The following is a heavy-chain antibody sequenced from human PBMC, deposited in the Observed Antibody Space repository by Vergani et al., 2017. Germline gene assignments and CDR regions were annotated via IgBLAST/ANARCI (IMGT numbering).Heavy chain of an antibody. CDR2: IKEDGSET. V-gene: IGHV3-7*01. CDR1: GFTFSNYW. Sequence: EVQLMESGGGLVQPGGSLRLSCAASGFTFSNYWMSWVRQAPGKGLEWVANIKEDGSETFYVDSVMGRFTISRDNAKNYLYLQMNSLRAEDTAVYFCARLGLTASRRETPVFDYWGQGTLVAVSS. CDR3: ARLGLTASRRETPVFDY. J-gene: IGHJ4*02. D-gene: IGHD6-13*01.